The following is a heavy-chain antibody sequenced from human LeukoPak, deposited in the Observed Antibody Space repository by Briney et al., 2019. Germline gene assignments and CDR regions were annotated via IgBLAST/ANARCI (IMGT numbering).Heavy chain of an antibody. J-gene: IGHJ4*02. CDR3: ARRYDFGSGYPPPLDY. Sequence: SETLPLTCTVPGGSISSGSNYSGWIRQPPGQGLEWIGTIYYSGSTYYKSSLKSRVTIFVDTSKNQFSLKLSSVTAADTAVYYCARRYDFGSGYPPPLDYWGQGTLVTVSS. CDR1: GGSISSGSNY. D-gene: IGHD3-3*01. CDR2: IYYSGST. V-gene: IGHV4-39*01.